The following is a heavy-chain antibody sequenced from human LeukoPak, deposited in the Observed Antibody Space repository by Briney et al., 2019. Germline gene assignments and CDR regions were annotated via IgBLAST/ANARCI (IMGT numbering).Heavy chain of an antibody. D-gene: IGHD3-22*01. V-gene: IGHV3-9*01. CDR2: ISWNSGSI. CDR1: GFTFDDYV. Sequence: GGSLRLSCAASGFTFDDYVMHWVRQAPGKGLEWVSGISWNSGSIGYADSVKGRFTISRDNAKSSLYLQMNSLRAEDTALYYCAKLSRAGNYYDSSGSFYFDYWGQGTLVTVSS. J-gene: IGHJ4*02. CDR3: AKLSRAGNYYDSSGSFYFDY.